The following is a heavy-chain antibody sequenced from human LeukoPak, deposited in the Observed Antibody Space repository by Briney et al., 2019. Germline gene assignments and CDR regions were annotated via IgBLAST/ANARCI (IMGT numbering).Heavy chain of an antibody. V-gene: IGHV1-18*01. CDR3: ARGLPAVLWFGEFFWFDP. CDR2: ISAYNGNT. J-gene: IGHJ5*02. D-gene: IGHD3-10*01. CDR1: GYTFTSYG. Sequence: GASVKVSCKASGYTFTSYGISWVRQAPGQGLEWMGWISAYNGNTNYAQKLQGRVTMTTDTSTSTAYMELRSLRSDDTAVYYCARGLPAVLWFGEFFWFDPWGQGTLVTVSS.